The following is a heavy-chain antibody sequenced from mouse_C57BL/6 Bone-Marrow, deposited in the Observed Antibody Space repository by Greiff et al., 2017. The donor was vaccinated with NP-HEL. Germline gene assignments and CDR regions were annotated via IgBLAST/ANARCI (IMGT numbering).Heavy chain of an antibody. CDR1: EFTFSSYT. CDR3: ASDYYGSDWYFDV. CDR2: ISGGGGNT. D-gene: IGHD1-1*01. Sequence: EVHLVESGGGLVKPGGSLKLSCAASEFTFSSYTMSWVRQTPEKRLEWVATISGGGGNTYYPDSVKGRFTISRDNAKNTLYLQMSSLRSEDTALYYCASDYYGSDWYFDVWGTGTTVTVSS. V-gene: IGHV5-9*01. J-gene: IGHJ1*03.